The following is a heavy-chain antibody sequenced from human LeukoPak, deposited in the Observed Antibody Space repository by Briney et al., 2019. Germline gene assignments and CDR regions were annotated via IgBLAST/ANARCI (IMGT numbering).Heavy chain of an antibody. D-gene: IGHD2-2*01. CDR1: GFAFSSYG. V-gene: IGHV3-23*01. CDR2: ISGSGGST. J-gene: IGHJ5*02. CDR3: AKGGCSTTTCLNWFDP. Sequence: PGGSLRLSCAASGFAFSSYGMTWVRQAPGKGLEWVSVISGSGGSTYYADSVQGRFTISRDNSKNTLYLQMNSLRAEDTALYYCAKGGCSTTTCLNWFDPWGQGTLVTVSS.